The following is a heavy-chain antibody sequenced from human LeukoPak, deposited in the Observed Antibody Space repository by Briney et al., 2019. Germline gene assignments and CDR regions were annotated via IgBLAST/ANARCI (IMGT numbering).Heavy chain of an antibody. CDR3: ARPSSGYSYGIDY. Sequence: GGSLILSCSAPGLKFTSHSMISVRQAPGKGLEWVSSLSISSSYIYYADSVKGRFTISRDNAKNSLFLQMNSLRAEDTAVYYCARPSSGYSYGIDYWGQGTLVTVSS. CDR2: LSISSSYI. CDR1: GLKFTSHS. V-gene: IGHV3-21*01. D-gene: IGHD5-18*01. J-gene: IGHJ4*02.